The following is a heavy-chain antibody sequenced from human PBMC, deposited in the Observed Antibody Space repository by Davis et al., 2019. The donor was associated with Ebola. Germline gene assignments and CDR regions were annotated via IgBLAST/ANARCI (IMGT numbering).Heavy chain of an antibody. V-gene: IGHV4-34*01. J-gene: IGHJ4*02. CDR1: GGSISSYY. CDR3: ARGRRYSYGYWGY. CDR2: INHSGST. Sequence: GSLRLSCTISGGSISSYYWSWIRQPPGKGLEWIGEINHSGSTNYNPSLKSRVTISVGTSKNQFSLKLSSVTAADTAVYYCARGRRYSYGYWGYWGQGTLVTVSS. D-gene: IGHD5-18*01.